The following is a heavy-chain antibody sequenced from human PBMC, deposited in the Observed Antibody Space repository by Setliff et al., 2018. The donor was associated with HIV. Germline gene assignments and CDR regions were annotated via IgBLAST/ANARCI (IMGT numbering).Heavy chain of an antibody. CDR1: GFTFSSYA. V-gene: IGHV3-23*01. CDR2: ISGSGGST. J-gene: IGHJ4*02. CDR3: AKVVRRSISTIIDY. D-gene: IGHD3-10*01. Sequence: GGYLRLSCAASGFTFSSYAMSWVRQATGKGMVWVSAISGSGGSTYYADSVKGWFTSSSDNSKNTLYLPMNSLRAEDTAVYYCAKVVRRSISTIIDYWGQGSLVTVSS.